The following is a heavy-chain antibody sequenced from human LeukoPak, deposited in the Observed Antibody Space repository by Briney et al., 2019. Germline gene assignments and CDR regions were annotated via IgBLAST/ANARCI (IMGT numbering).Heavy chain of an antibody. CDR1: GYTFTSYG. J-gene: IGHJ4*02. V-gene: IGHV1-69*04. D-gene: IGHD3-22*01. CDR2: IIPILGIA. CDR3: ARDYYDSSGYTYFDY. Sequence: ASVKVSCKASGYTFTSYGISWVRQAPGQGLEWMGRIIPILGIANYAQKFQGRVTITADKSTSTAYMELSSLRSEDTAVYYCARDYYDSSGYTYFDYWGQGTLVTVSS.